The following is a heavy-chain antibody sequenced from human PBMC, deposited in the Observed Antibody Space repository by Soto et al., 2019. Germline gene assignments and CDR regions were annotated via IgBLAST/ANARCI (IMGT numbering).Heavy chain of an antibody. Sequence: SETLSLTCNVSGGSISSSRSYWAWFRQPPGKELEWIANIFYAGNTYYNPSLKSRVTISVDTSKNQFSLKLNSVTAADTAVYYCARAGPRGITGTTDLSPLLFDYWGQGTLVTVSS. D-gene: IGHD1-7*01. CDR2: IFYAGNT. J-gene: IGHJ4*02. CDR1: GGSISSSRSY. V-gene: IGHV4-39*01. CDR3: ARAGPRGITGTTDLSPLLFDY.